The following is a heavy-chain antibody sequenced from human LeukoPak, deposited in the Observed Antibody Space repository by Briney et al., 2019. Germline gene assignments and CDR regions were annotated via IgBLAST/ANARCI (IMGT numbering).Heavy chain of an antibody. J-gene: IGHJ4*02. V-gene: IGHV3-11*04. D-gene: IGHD6-13*01. Sequence: GGSLRLSCAASGFTFSDNYMSWIRQAPGKGLEWVSYISSSGNTTYNADSVKGRFSITRDNAKNSLYLQMNSLRAEDTAVYYCAREAAAEIYYFDYWGQGTLVTVSS. CDR2: ISSSGNTT. CDR1: GFTFSDNY. CDR3: AREAAAEIYYFDY.